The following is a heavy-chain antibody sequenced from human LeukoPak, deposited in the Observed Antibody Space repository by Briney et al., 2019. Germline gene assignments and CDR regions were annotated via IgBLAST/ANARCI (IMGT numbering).Heavy chain of an antibody. J-gene: IGHJ6*02. V-gene: IGHV1-69*13. CDR3: ARGGIVVVVAATMYYGMNV. CDR2: IIPIFGTA. CDR1: GGTFSSYA. Sequence: SVKVSCKASGGTFSSYAISWVRQAPGQGLEWMGGIIPIFGTANYAQKFQGRVTITADESTSTAYMELSSLRSEDTAVYYCARGGIVVVVAATMYYGMNVWGQGTTVTVSS. D-gene: IGHD2-15*01.